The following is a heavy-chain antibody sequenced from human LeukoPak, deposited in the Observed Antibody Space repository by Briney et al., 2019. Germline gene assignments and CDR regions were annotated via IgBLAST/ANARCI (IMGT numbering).Heavy chain of an antibody. J-gene: IGHJ4*02. CDR3: AKYYYGSGSYFDY. Sequence: AGGSLRLSCAASGFTFSSYGMSWVRQAPGKGLEWVSSISGSGGSTYYADSVKGRFIISRDNSKNTLYLQMNSLRAEDTAVYYCAKYYYGSGSYFDYWGQGTPVTVSS. CDR1: GFTFSSYG. V-gene: IGHV3-23*01. D-gene: IGHD3-10*01. CDR2: ISGSGGST.